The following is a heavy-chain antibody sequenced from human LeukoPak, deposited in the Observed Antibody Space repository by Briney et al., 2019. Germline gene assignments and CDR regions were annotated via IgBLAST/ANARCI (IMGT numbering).Heavy chain of an antibody. CDR2: INPSGGST. D-gene: IGHD3-10*01. Sequence: ASVKVSCKASGYTFTIYYMHWVRQTPGQGLEWMGIINPSGGSTSYAQKFQGRVTMTRDTSTSTVYMELSSLRSEDTAVYYCARPFRVLDAFDIWGQGTMVTVSS. CDR1: GYTFTIYY. CDR3: ARPFRVLDAFDI. J-gene: IGHJ3*02. V-gene: IGHV1-46*01.